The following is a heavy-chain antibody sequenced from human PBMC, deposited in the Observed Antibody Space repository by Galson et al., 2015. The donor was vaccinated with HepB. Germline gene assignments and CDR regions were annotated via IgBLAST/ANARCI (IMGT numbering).Heavy chain of an antibody. Sequence: SLRLSCAASGFTFSNAWMNWVRQAPGKGLEWVGRIKSKTDGGTTDYAAPVKGRFTISRDDSKNTLYLQMNSLKTEDTAVYYCTTDGIAAARGYYFDYWGQGTLVTVSS. D-gene: IGHD6-13*01. CDR1: GFTFSNAW. J-gene: IGHJ4*02. CDR2: IKSKTDGGTT. CDR3: TTDGIAAARGYYFDY. V-gene: IGHV3-15*07.